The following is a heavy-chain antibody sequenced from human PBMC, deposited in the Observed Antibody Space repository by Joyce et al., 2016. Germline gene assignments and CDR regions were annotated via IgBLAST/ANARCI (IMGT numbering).Heavy chain of an antibody. CDR3: ARGGTSSDHYFFYTLDV. D-gene: IGHD1-14*01. Sequence: QVLLVQSGATVKRPGSSLRVSCKSSGGAFSNFTVNWVRQAPGQRLEWWGWIIPFFGAAKYAEHFQGRVTLTADLSTRTAYMELSSLTSADTAVYYCARGGTSSDHYFFYTLDVWGPGTTVIVSS. CDR1: GGAFSNFT. CDR2: IIPFFGAA. V-gene: IGHV1-69*12. J-gene: IGHJ6*02.